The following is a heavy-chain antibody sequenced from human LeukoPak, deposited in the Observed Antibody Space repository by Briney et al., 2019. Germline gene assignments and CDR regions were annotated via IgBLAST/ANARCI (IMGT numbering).Heavy chain of an antibody. J-gene: IGHJ6*03. V-gene: IGHV3-23*01. CDR2: ISGSGGST. CDR1: GFTFSSYA. D-gene: IGHD6-6*01. Sequence: GGSLRLSCAASGFTFSSYAMSWVRQAPGKGLEWVSAISGSGGSTYYADSVKGRFTISRDNSKNTLYLQMNSLRAEDTAVYYCASTPPLSSSSSYYYYYMDVWGKGTTVTVSS. CDR3: ASTPPLSSSSSYYYYYMDV.